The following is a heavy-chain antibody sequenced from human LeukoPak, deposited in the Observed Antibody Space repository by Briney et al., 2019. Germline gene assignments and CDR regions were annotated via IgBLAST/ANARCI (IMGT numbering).Heavy chain of an antibody. J-gene: IGHJ4*02. CDR1: GFTFSDYW. CDR2: IKHDGSDI. V-gene: IGHV3-7*01. CDR3: ARGPSTTLTTR. Sequence: GGSLRLSCIVSGFTFSDYWMTWVRQAPGKGLEWVANIKHDGSDIHYVDSVKGRFTISRDNALSSLFLQMSSLRREDTAVYYCARGPSTTLTTRWGQGTLVAVSS. D-gene: IGHD4-17*01.